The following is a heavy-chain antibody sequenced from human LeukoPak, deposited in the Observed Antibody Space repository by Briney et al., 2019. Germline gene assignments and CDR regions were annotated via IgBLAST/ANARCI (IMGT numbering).Heavy chain of an antibody. V-gene: IGHV3-21*01. D-gene: IGHD2-15*01. J-gene: IGHJ4*02. Sequence: GGSLRLSCAASGFTLSSYSFNWVRQAPGKGLEWVSSISSSSTYIYYADSVKSRFTISRDNAKNTLYLQMNSLRAEDTAVYYCARDVSCSGGTCYRNYFDKWGQGILVTVAS. CDR1: GFTLSSYS. CDR2: ISSSSTYI. CDR3: ARDVSCSGGTCYRNYFDK.